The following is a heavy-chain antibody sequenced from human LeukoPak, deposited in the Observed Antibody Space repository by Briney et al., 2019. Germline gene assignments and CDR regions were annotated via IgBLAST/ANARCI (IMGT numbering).Heavy chain of an antibody. V-gene: IGHV4-30-4*01. D-gene: IGHD2-15*01. CDR3: ARLVGYYSRGSCYHFDY. Sequence: SETLSLTCTVSGGSISSGDDYWSWIRQPPGKGLEWIGYIYYSGTTYYNPSLKSRASISVDTSKNQSSLKLSSVTAADTALYFCARLVGYYSRGSCYHFDYWGQGSLVTASS. CDR2: IYYSGTT. J-gene: IGHJ4*02. CDR1: GGSISSGDDY.